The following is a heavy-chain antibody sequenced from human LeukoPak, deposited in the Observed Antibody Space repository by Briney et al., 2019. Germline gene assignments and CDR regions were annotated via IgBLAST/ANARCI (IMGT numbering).Heavy chain of an antibody. D-gene: IGHD6-19*01. Sequence: SETLSLTCAVYGGSLNDYLWSWIRQPPGQGLEWIGEVGHSGTTNYNPSLKSRVTISVDTSKNQVSLKLSSVTAADTAVYYCARHNNGWYIDYWGQGTLVTVSS. J-gene: IGHJ4*02. CDR1: GGSLNDYL. V-gene: IGHV4-34*01. CDR2: VGHSGTT. CDR3: ARHNNGWYIDY.